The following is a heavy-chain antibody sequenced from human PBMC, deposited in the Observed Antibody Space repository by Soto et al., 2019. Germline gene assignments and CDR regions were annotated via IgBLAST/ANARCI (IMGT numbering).Heavy chain of an antibody. CDR2: FYHSGGS. CDR1: GYSISNAFY. Sequence: SETLSLTCAVSGYSISNAFYCAWFRQPPGKGLEWIATFYHSGGSNYNPSLKSRVTISVDTSKNQFSLKLSSVTAADTAVYYCARGRKDYSSSWYVGWGQGTLVTVSS. V-gene: IGHV4-38-2*01. CDR3: ARGRKDYSSSWYVG. J-gene: IGHJ4*02. D-gene: IGHD6-13*01.